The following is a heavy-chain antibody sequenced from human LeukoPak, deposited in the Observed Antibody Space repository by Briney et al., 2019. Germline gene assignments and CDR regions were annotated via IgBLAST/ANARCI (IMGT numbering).Heavy chain of an antibody. Sequence: GGSLRLSCAASGFTFSSYSMNWVRQAPGKGLEWVSSISSSSYIYYADSVKGRFTISRDNAKNSLYLQMNSLRAEDTAVYYCASSQGPGSGSHYFDYWGQGTLVTVSS. CDR1: GFTFSSYS. CDR3: ASSQGPGSGSHYFDY. V-gene: IGHV3-21*01. D-gene: IGHD3-10*01. CDR2: ISSSSYI. J-gene: IGHJ4*02.